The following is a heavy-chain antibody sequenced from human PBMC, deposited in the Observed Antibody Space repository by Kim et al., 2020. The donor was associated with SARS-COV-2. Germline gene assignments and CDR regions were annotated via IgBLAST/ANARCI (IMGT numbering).Heavy chain of an antibody. CDR3: ARVGGYCSSTICSEYYYYYGVDV. Sequence: GGSLRLSCAASGFTFSSYGMHWVRQAPGKGLEWVAVIWYDGSNKYYADSVKGRFTISRDNSKNTLYLQMNSLRAEDTAVYYCARVGGYCSSTICSEYYYYYGVDVWGDGTTVTASP. CDR1: GFTFSSYG. V-gene: IGHV3-33*01. D-gene: IGHD2-2*01. CDR2: IWYDGSNK. J-gene: IGHJ6*04.